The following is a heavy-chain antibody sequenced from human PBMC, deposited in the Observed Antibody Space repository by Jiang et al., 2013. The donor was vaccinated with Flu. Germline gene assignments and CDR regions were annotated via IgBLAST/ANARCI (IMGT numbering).Heavy chain of an antibody. D-gene: IGHD4-11*01. CDR2: ISSSSTYM. V-gene: IGHV3-21*01. J-gene: IGHJ6*02. CDR1: GFTFSIYS. Sequence: QLLESGGGLVQPGGSLRLSCAASGFTFSIYSMNWVRQAPGKGLEWVSSISSSSTYMYYADSLEGRFTISRDNAKNSLYLQMNSLRAEDTAVYYCARDLAATVTTKPLYGMDVWGQGTTVTV. CDR3: ARDLAATVTTKPLYGMDV.